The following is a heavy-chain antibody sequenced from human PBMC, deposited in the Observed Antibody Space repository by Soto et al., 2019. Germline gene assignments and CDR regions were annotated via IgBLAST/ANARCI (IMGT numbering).Heavy chain of an antibody. Sequence: QVQLVQSGAEVKKPGSSVKVSCKASGGTFSSYTISWVRQAPGQGLEWMGRIIPILGIANYAQKFQGRVTITADKSTSTAFRELSSLRSEDTAVYYCATAGDSSGYDLPSGHYYYYGMDVWGQGTTVTVSS. D-gene: IGHD3-22*01. CDR2: IIPILGIA. V-gene: IGHV1-69*02. CDR3: ATAGDSSGYDLPSGHYYYYGMDV. CDR1: GGTFSSYT. J-gene: IGHJ6*02.